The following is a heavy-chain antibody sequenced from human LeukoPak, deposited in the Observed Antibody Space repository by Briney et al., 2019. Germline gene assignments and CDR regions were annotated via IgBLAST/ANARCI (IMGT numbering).Heavy chain of an antibody. Sequence: PGGSLRVSCAASRFIFSSYAVSWVRQAPGKGLEWVSGISGSGGSTYYADSVKGRFTISRDNSKNTLYLQMNSLRVEDTALYYCAKVGGNTHLNWFDSWGQGTLVTVSS. D-gene: IGHD4-23*01. CDR2: ISGSGGST. CDR3: AKVGGNTHLNWFDS. V-gene: IGHV3-23*01. J-gene: IGHJ5*01. CDR1: RFIFSSYA.